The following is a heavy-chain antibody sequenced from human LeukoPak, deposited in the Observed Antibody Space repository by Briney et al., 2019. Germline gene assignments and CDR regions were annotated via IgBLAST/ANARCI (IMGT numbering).Heavy chain of an antibody. V-gene: IGHV3-11*01. CDR1: GFTFSDYC. J-gene: IGHJ4*02. Sequence: GGSLRLSCAASGFTFSDYCMSWIRQAPGKGLEWVSYISSSGSTIYYADSVKGRFTISRDNAKNSLYLQMNSLRAEDTAVYYCARRLWFGELLLNGPFDYWGQGTLVTVSS. CDR2: ISSSGSTI. CDR3: ARRLWFGELLLNGPFDY. D-gene: IGHD3-10*01.